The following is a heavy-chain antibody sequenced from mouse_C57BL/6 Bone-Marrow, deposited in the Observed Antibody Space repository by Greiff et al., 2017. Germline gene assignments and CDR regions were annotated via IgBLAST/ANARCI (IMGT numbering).Heavy chain of an antibody. CDR3: ASGGAA. J-gene: IGHJ2*01. CDR1: GYTFTGYC. Sequence: QVHVKQPGAELVRPGASVKLSCKASGYTFTGYCINWVKQRPGRGLEWIGRIYPGSGNTYYNEKFKSKATLTAEKSSSTAYMQLSSLTSEDSAVYCCASGGAAWGQGTTLTVSS. CDR2: IYPGSGNT. V-gene: IGHV1-76*01. D-gene: IGHD1-1*02.